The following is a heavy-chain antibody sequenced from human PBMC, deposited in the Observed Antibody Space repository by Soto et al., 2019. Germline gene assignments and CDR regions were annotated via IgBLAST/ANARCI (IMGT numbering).Heavy chain of an antibody. Sequence: SVKVSCKASGVTFSSYAISWVRQAPGQGLEWMGGIIPIFGTANYAQKFQGRVTITADESTSTAYMELSSLRSEDTAVYYCARDPGGDGYNYYFDYWGQGTLVTVSS. J-gene: IGHJ4*02. V-gene: IGHV1-69*13. D-gene: IGHD5-12*01. CDR1: GVTFSSYA. CDR2: IIPIFGTA. CDR3: ARDPGGDGYNYYFDY.